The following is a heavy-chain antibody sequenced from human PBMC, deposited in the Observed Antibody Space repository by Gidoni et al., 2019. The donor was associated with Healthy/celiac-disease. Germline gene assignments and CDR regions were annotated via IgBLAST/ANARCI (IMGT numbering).Heavy chain of an antibody. CDR1: GFTFSSYS. D-gene: IGHD1-26*01. CDR3: ASDGSYYGDY. V-gene: IGHV3-48*01. J-gene: IGHJ4*02. Sequence: EVQLVESGGGLVQPGGSLRLSCAASGFTFSSYSMNWVRQAPGKGLEWFSYISSSSSTIYYADSVKGRFTISRDNAKNSLYLQMNSLRAEDTAVYYCASDGSYYGDYWGQGTLVTVSS. CDR2: ISSSSSTI.